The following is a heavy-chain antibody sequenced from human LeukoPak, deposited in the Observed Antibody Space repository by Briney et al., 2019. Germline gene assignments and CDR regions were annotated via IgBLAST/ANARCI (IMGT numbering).Heavy chain of an antibody. D-gene: IGHD2-2*02. J-gene: IGHJ6*03. CDR3: AREVRDIVVVPAAIRGYYYYYYMDV. CDR1: GYTFTSYD. V-gene: IGHV1-8*03. CDR2: MNPNSGNT. Sequence: ASVKVSCKASGYTFTSYDINRVRQATGQGLEWMGWMNPNSGNTGYAQKFQGRVTIIRNTSISTAYMELSSLRSEDTAVYYCAREVRDIVVVPAAIRGYYYYYYMDVWGKGTTVTVSS.